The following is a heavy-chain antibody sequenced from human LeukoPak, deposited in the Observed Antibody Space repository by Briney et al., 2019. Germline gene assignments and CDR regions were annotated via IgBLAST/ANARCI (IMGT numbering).Heavy chain of an antibody. Sequence: GGSLRLSCAASGFTFSSYAMSWVRQAPGKGLEWVSAISGSGGSTYHADSVKGRFTISRDNSKNTLYLQMNSLRAEDTAVYYCAKFLPTHIVVANYYFDYWGQGTLVTVSS. V-gene: IGHV3-23*01. J-gene: IGHJ4*02. CDR2: ISGSGGST. D-gene: IGHD2-21*01. CDR3: AKFLPTHIVVANYYFDY. CDR1: GFTFSSYA.